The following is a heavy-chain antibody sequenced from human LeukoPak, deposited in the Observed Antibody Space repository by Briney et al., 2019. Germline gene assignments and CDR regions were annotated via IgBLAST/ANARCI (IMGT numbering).Heavy chain of an antibody. CDR1: GYTLTELS. CDR3: ATGSGLWGKVLLRF. CDR2: FDPEDGET. V-gene: IGHV1-24*01. J-gene: IGHJ4*02. Sequence: ASVKVSCKVSGYTLTELSMHWVRQAPGKGLEWMGGFDPEDGETIYAQKFQGRVTMTEDTSTDTAYMELSSLRSEDTAVYCCATGSGLWGKVLLRFWGQGTLVTVSS. D-gene: IGHD5-12*01.